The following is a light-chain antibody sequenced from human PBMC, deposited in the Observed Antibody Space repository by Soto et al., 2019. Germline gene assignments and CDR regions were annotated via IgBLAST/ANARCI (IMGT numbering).Light chain of an antibody. CDR1: QSISSW. CDR2: KAS. V-gene: IGKV1-5*03. CDR3: QQYNSYPWT. Sequence: DIQMTQSPSTLSVSVGDRDTITCRASQSISSWLAWYQQKPGKAPKLLIYKASSLESGVPSRFSGSGSGTEFTLTISSLQPDDFATYYCQQYNSYPWTFGQGTKVEIK. J-gene: IGKJ1*01.